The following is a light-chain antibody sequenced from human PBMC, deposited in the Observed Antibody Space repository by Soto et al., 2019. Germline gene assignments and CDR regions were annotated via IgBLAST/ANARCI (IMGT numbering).Light chain of an antibody. CDR3: QSYDSSLPWV. CDR2: DNN. CDR1: SSNIGAGYY. V-gene: IGLV1-40*01. J-gene: IGLJ3*02. Sequence: QSVLTQPPSVSGAPGQRGTISCTQSSSNIGAGYYGHWYQQLPGTPPKLLIYDNNNRPSGVPDRFSGSKSGTSASLAITGLQAEDEADYYCQSYDSSLPWVFGGGTKLTVL.